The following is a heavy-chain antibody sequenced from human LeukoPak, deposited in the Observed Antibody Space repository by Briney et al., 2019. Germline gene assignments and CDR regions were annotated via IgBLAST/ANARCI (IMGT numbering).Heavy chain of an antibody. V-gene: IGHV4-61*02. Sequence: SETLSLTCTVSGGSISSGGYYWSWIRQPAGKGLEWIGRIYTSGSTNYNPSLKSRVTTSVDTSKNQFSLKLSSVTAADTAVYYCARDYYGSGSYHFDYWGQGTLVTVSS. D-gene: IGHD3-10*01. CDR3: ARDYYGSGSYHFDY. J-gene: IGHJ4*02. CDR2: IYTSGST. CDR1: GGSISSGGYY.